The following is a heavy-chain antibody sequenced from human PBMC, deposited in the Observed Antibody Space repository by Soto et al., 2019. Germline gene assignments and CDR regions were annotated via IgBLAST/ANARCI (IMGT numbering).Heavy chain of an antibody. J-gene: IGHJ6*03. Sequence: PGGSLRLSCAASGFTFSSYSMNWVRQAPGKGLEWVSYISSSSSTIYYADSVKGRFTISRDNAKNSLYLQMNSLRAEDTAVYYWARNLGYCSGGSCSYYMDVWGKGTTVTVSS. V-gene: IGHV3-48*01. D-gene: IGHD2-15*01. CDR2: ISSSSSTI. CDR1: GFTFSSYS. CDR3: ARNLGYCSGGSCSYYMDV.